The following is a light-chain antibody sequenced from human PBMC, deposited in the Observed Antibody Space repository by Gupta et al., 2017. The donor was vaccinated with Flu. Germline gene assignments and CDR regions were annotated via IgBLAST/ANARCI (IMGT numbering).Light chain of an antibody. Sequence: EFVLTHSPGPLSLSPGARATLSCTASQSVGRTSLAWYQQKPGQPPRLLIYGVSRRATGIPDRFSGSGSGTDFSLIIIRLESEDFAVYYCQQYGNSPQVTFGGGTKVDIK. CDR3: QQYGNSPQVT. CDR1: QSVGRTS. J-gene: IGKJ4*01. V-gene: IGKV3-20*01. CDR2: GVS.